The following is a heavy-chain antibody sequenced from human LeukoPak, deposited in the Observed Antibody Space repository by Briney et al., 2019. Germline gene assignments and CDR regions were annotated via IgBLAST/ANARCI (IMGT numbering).Heavy chain of an antibody. V-gene: IGHV1-2*02. D-gene: IGHD3-10*01. J-gene: IGHJ3*02. CDR1: GYTFTGYY. CDR3: ARDPPIGGADVFDI. Sequence: ASVKVSCKAAGYTFTGYYMHWVRQAPGQGLEWMGWINPNSGGTNYAQKFQGRVTMTWDTSISTAYMELSRLTSDDTAVYYCARDPPIGGADVFDIWGQGTMVTVSS. CDR2: INPNSGGT.